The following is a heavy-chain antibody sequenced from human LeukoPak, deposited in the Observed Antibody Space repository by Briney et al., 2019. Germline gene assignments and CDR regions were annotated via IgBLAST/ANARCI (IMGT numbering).Heavy chain of an antibody. CDR1: GFTFSSHS. CDR2: ISSTSTYI. J-gene: IGHJ6*02. V-gene: IGHV3-21*01. Sequence: GGSLRLSCAASGFTFSSHSMNWVRQAPGKGLEWVSSISSTSTYIYYADSLKGRFTISRDNAKNSLYLQMNSLRAEDTAVYYCAVNNYYYGMDVWGQGTTATVSS. CDR3: AVNNYYYGMDV.